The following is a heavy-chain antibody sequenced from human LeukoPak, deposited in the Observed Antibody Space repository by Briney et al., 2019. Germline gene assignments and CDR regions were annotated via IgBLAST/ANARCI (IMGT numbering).Heavy chain of an antibody. J-gene: IGHJ4*02. CDR2: IYYSGST. CDR1: GGSISSGGYY. V-gene: IGHV4-31*03. CDR3: ASLMIYGGKCFDY. Sequence: SETLSLTCTVSGGSISSGGYYWSWIRQHPGKGLGWIGYIYYSGSTYYNPSLKSRVTISVDTSKNQFSLKLSSVTAADTAVYYCASLMIYGGKCFDYWGQGTLVTVSS. D-gene: IGHD4-23*01.